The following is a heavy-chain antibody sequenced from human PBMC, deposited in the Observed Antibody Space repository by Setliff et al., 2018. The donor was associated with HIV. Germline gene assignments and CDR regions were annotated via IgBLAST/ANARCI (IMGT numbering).Heavy chain of an antibody. Sequence: GESLKISCRASGYSFTSHWIAWVRQMPGRGLEWMGIIYPGDSDTRYSPSFQGQVTISADKSISTAYLQWSSLKASDTAMYYCARLRVGATNYFDNWGQGTLVTVSS. CDR3: ARLRVGATNYFDN. D-gene: IGHD1-26*01. J-gene: IGHJ4*02. CDR2: IYPGDSDT. V-gene: IGHV5-51*01. CDR1: GYSFTSHW.